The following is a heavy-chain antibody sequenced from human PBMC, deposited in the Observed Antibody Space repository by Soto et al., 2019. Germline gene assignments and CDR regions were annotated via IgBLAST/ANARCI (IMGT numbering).Heavy chain of an antibody. V-gene: IGHV4-39*01. CDR1: GGSIISSNFY. Sequence: SETLSLTCTVSGGSIISSNFYWGWIRQPPGKGLEWIGSVENGGSTYDNPSLRSRVTLSADTSKNQFSLTMTSVTAADTAVYYCARHVRGAVTMNWFDPWGQGTRVTVS. CDR2: VENGGST. CDR3: ARHVRGAVTMNWFDP. J-gene: IGHJ5*02. D-gene: IGHD3-10*02.